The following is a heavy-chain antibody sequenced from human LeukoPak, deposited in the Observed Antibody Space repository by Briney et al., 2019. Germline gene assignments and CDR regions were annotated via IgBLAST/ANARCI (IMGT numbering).Heavy chain of an antibody. CDR3: ARTSGVGALRLNFDY. J-gene: IGHJ4*02. Sequence: SETLSLTCTVSGGSLSSYYWSWIRQPPGKGLEWIGYIYYSGSTNYNPSLKSRVTISVDTSKNQFSLKLSSVTAADTAVYYCARTSGVGALRLNFDYWGQGTLVTVSS. V-gene: IGHV4-59*01. D-gene: IGHD1-26*01. CDR1: GGSLSSYY. CDR2: IYYSGST.